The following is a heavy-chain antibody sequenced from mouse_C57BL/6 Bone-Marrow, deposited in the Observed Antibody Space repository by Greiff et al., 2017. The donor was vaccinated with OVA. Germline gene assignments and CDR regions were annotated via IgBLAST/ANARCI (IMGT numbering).Heavy chain of an antibody. CDR2: IYPRSGNT. J-gene: IGHJ1*03. Sequence: QVQLQQSGAELARPGASVKLSCKASGYTFTSYGISWVKQRTGQGLEWIGEIYPRSGNTYYNEKFKGKATLTADKSSSTAYMELRSLTSEDSAVYFCARFITTVVARGCDWYFDVWGTGTTVTVSS. CDR1: GYTFTSYG. D-gene: IGHD1-1*01. V-gene: IGHV1-81*01. CDR3: ARFITTVVARGCDWYFDV.